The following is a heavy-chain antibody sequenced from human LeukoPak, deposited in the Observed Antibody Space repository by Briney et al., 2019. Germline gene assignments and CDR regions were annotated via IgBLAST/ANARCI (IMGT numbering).Heavy chain of an antibody. CDR2: IYTSGST. J-gene: IGHJ5*02. D-gene: IGHD4-11*01. V-gene: IGHV4-61*02. CDR3: ARDGDYKGWFDP. Sequence: SETLSLTCTVSGGSISSGSYYWSWIRQPAGKGLEWIGRIYTSGSTNYNPSLKSRVTISVDTSKNQFSLKLSSVTAADTAVYYCARDGDYKGWFDPWGQGTLVTVSS. CDR1: GGSISSGSYY.